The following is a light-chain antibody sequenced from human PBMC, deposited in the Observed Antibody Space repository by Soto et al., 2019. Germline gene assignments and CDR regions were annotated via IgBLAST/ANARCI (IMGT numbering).Light chain of an antibody. CDR3: QQYNKWPLT. CDR1: QSVSSD. V-gene: IGKV3-15*01. J-gene: IGKJ4*01. CDR2: DTS. Sequence: EIVMTQSPATLSVSPGERATLSFRASQSVSSDLVWYQQKAGQAPRLLIYDTSTRATGIPARFSGSGPGTEFTLTIGSLQSEDSAVYHCQQYNKWPLTFGGGTKVDIK.